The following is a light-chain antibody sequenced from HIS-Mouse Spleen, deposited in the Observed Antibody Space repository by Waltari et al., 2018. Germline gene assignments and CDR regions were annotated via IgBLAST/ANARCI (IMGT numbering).Light chain of an antibody. CDR3: CSYAGSSTYWV. J-gene: IGLJ3*02. CDR1: SSDVGSYNL. V-gene: IGLV2-23*01. Sequence: QSALTQPASVSGSPGQSITIPCTGTSSDVGSYNLLSWYQQHPGKAPQLMIYEGSKRPSGVSNRFSGSKSGNTASLTISGLQAEDEADYYCCSYAGSSTYWVFGGGTKLTVL. CDR2: EGS.